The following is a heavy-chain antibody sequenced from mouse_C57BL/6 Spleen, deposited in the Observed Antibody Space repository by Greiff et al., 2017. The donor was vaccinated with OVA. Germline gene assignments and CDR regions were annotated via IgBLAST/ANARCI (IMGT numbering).Heavy chain of an antibody. J-gene: IGHJ3*01. D-gene: IGHD2-4*01. CDR3: TRDYDYSAY. CDR2: IDPETGGT. Sequence: VQLVESGAELVRPGASVTLSCKASGYTFTDYEMHWVKQTPVHGLEWIGAIDPETGGTAYNQKFKGKAILTADKSSSTAYMELRSLTSEDSAVYYCTRDYDYSAYWGQGTLVTVSA. CDR1: GYTFTDYE. V-gene: IGHV1-15*01.